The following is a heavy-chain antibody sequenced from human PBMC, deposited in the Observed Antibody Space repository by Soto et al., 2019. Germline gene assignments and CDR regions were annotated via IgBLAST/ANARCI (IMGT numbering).Heavy chain of an antibody. J-gene: IGHJ6*01. CDR2: ISGGGDST. CDR3: AKGRISRRNGLDV. V-gene: IGHV3-23*01. D-gene: IGHD1-1*01. Sequence: GGSLRLSWAASGFTFSSCAMTWVRQAPGEGLEWVSGISGGGDSTSYADSVKGRFTISRDNSKKTLYLQMNSLRAADTAVYYCAKGRISRRNGLDVWGQGTAVTVSS. CDR1: GFTFSSCA.